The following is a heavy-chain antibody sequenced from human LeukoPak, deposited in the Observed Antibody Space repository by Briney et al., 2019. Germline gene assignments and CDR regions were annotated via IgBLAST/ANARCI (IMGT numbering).Heavy chain of an antibody. D-gene: IGHD1-26*01. CDR1: GFTFNDYY. CDR3: ARERSGNYDY. Sequence: GGSLRLSCAASGFTFNDYYMTWIRQAPGKGLEWLSFISSTSGYTNYADSVRGRFTISRDNAKNSLYLQMNSLRAEDTAVYYCARERSGNYDYWGQGTLVTVSS. CDR2: ISSTSGYT. J-gene: IGHJ4*02. V-gene: IGHV3-11*05.